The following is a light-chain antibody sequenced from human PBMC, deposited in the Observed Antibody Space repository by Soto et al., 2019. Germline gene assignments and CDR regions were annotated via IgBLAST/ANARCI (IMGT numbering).Light chain of an antibody. CDR2: GRH. J-gene: IGKJ2*01. CDR1: QSVTGDN. Sequence: EIVLTQSPGPLSLSPGNSAALSCMASQSVTGDNVAWYQQRPGQAPRLLIHGRHTRATDIPARFRGSGSGTDYTLTINRLEPEEFALYYCQKYGNSPFTFVQGTKLE. CDR3: QKYGNSPFT. V-gene: IGKV3-20*01.